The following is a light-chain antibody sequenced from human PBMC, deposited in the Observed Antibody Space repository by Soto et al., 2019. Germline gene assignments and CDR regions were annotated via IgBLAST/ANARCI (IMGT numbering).Light chain of an antibody. CDR1: QSLLYNVNNKNY. CDR3: HQYFDWPRGT. J-gene: IGKJ1*01. Sequence: DIVMTQSPDSLAVSLGERATIKCKSSQSLLYNVNNKNYLGWYQQKAGQPPKLLLYWASYRESGVPDRFSGSGSGTDFALTISSLQAEDVAVYFCHQYFDWPRGTFGQGTKLEI. V-gene: IGKV4-1*01. CDR2: WAS.